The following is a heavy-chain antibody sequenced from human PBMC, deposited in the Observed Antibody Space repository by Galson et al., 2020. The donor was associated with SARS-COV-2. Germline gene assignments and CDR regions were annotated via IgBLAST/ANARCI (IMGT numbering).Heavy chain of an antibody. CDR1: GFLLSTSGMC. D-gene: IGHD6-19*01. CDR3: ARRRPKAVETTYWYFDL. Sequence: ESGPTLVKPKQTLTLTCTFSGFLLSTSGMCVSWIRQPPGKALEWHARTHWDDDKFYSTSLKTRLTISKDTPKNQVVLTMTNMDPVNTSTFYCARRRPKAVETTYWYFDLWGRGTLVTFSS. V-gene: IGHV2-70*17. CDR2: THWDDDK. J-gene: IGHJ2*01.